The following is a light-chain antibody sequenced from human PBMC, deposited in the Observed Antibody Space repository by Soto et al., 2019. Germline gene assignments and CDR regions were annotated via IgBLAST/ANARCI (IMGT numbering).Light chain of an antibody. Sequence: QSALTQPASVSGSPGQWITISCTGTSSDVGGYNYVSWYQQHPGKAPKLMNYDVSNRPSGLSDRFSGSKSGNTASLTISRLQAEDEADYYCSSYTTSNAGIFGRGTKVTVL. J-gene: IGLJ2*01. CDR2: DVS. CDR1: SSDVGGYNY. CDR3: SSYTTSNAGI. V-gene: IGLV2-14*01.